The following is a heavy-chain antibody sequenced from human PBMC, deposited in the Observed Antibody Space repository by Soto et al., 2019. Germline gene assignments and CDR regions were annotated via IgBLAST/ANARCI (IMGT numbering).Heavy chain of an antibody. CDR1: GYTFTNFG. Sequence: QVQLVQSGAEVKKPGASVKVSCKASGYTFTNFGISWVRQAPGQGLEWMGWISAYNGNTNYAQKFQGRVTTTTDTSPSTAYMEVRSLSFDATAVYYRARVGTPIDYWGQGTLVTVSS. J-gene: IGHJ4*02. V-gene: IGHV1-18*01. CDR3: ARVGTPIDY. CDR2: ISAYNGNT.